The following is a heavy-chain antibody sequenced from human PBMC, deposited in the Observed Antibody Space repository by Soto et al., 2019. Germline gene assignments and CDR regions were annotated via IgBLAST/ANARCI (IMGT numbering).Heavy chain of an antibody. CDR2: ISAYNGNT. CDR1: GYTFPSYG. V-gene: IGHV1-18*04. J-gene: IGHJ4*02. D-gene: IGHD6-13*01. Sequence: QVQLVQSGAEVKKPGASVKVSCKASGYTFPSYGISWVRQAPGQGLEWMGWISAYNGNTNYAQKLQGRGTMTTDTSTSTAYMELRSLRSDDTAVYYCARDRTQHQLVRWGFDYCVQGTLVTFSS. CDR3: ARDRTQHQLVRWGFDY.